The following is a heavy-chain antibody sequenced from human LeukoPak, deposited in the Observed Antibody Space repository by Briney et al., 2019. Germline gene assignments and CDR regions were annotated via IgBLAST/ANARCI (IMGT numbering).Heavy chain of an antibody. V-gene: IGHV4-39*01. J-gene: IGHJ4*02. CDR1: GGSISSSSYY. Sequence: PSETLSLTCTVSGGSISSSSYYWGWIRQPPGKGLEWIGSTYYSGSTYYNPSLKSRVTISVDTSKNQFSLKLSSVTAADTAVYYCARHGYDSSGYYSYYFDYWGQGTLVTVSS. D-gene: IGHD3-22*01. CDR2: TYYSGST. CDR3: ARHGYDSSGYYSYYFDY.